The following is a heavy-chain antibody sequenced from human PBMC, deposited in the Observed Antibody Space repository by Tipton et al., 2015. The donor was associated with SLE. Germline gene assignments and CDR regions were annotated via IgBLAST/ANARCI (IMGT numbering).Heavy chain of an antibody. CDR1: GGSFSGYY. D-gene: IGHD2/OR15-2a*01. Sequence: TLSLTCALYGGSFSGYYWTWIRQPPGKGLEWIGEINHSGTTNSNPSLKSRVTISVDTSKNQFSLNLSSVTAADTAVYYCASGIAGVDLWGRGILVTVSS. CDR3: ASGIAGVDL. CDR2: INHSGTT. J-gene: IGHJ2*01. V-gene: IGHV4-34*01.